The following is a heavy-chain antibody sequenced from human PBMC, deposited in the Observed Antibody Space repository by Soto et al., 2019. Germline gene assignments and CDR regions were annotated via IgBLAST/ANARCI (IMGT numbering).Heavy chain of an antibody. CDR1: GYTFTGYA. D-gene: IGHD3-22*01. Sequence: GASVKVSCKASGYTFTGYAMHWVRQAPGQRLEWMGWINAGNGNTKYSQKFQGRVTITTDESTSTAYMELSSLRSEDTAVYYCAREDYDSSGSFDYWGQGTLVTVSS. V-gene: IGHV1-3*01. CDR3: AREDYDSSGSFDY. J-gene: IGHJ4*02. CDR2: INAGNGNT.